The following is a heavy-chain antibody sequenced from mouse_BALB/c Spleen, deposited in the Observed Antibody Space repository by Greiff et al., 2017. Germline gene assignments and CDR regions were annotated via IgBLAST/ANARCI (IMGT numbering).Heavy chain of an antibody. J-gene: IGHJ1*01. CDR1: GYSITSDYA. D-gene: IGHD4-1*01. Sequence: EVKLMESGPGLVKPSQSLSLTCTVTGYSITSDYAWYWIRQPPGNILERMGYISYSGSTSYNPSLKSRIFITRDTSKNQFFLQLNSVTTEDTATYYCACFANWEWYFDVWGAGTTVTVSS. CDR3: ACFANWEWYFDV. V-gene: IGHV3-2*02. CDR2: ISYSGST.